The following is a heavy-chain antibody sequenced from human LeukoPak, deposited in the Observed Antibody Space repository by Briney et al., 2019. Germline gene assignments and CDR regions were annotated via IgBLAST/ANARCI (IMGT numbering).Heavy chain of an antibody. CDR2: IYPADSDI. CDR1: GYRFLNYW. J-gene: IGHJ4*02. Sequence: HGESLKISCKGSGYRFLNYWIGWVRQMPGKGLEWMGIIYPADSDIRYSPSFQGQVSISADESISTAYLQWSSLKASDTAIYYCARSGGNYDTGSHCDFDYWGQGTLVTVSS. CDR3: ARSGGNYDTGSHCDFDY. V-gene: IGHV5-51*01. D-gene: IGHD3-10*01.